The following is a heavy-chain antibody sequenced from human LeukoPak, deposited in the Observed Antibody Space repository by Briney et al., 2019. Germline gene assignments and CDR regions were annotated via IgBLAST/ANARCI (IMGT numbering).Heavy chain of an antibody. CDR1: GFTFDDYA. D-gene: IGHD3-16*01. Sequence: GGSLRLSCAASGFTFDDYAMHWVRQAPGKGLEWVSLISGDGGSTYYADSVKGRFTISRDNSKNSLYLQMNSLRTEDTALYYCAKSRDDYVWGSPGGYWGQGTLVTVSS. CDR3: AKSRDDYVWGSPGGY. CDR2: ISGDGGST. V-gene: IGHV3-43*02. J-gene: IGHJ4*02.